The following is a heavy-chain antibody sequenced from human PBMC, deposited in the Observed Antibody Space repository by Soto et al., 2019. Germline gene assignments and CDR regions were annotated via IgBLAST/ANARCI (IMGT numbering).Heavy chain of an antibody. Sequence: SGPTLVNPTQTLTLTCTFSGFSLTTSGVGVGWIRQPPGKAPEWLAIIYWDDDKRYNPSLKSRLTITKDTSKNQVVLTMTNMDPVDTATYYYAHSLCYDSNAYSYEYADYWGQGTPVTVSS. CDR1: GFSLTTSGVG. CDR3: AHSLCYDSNAYSYEYADY. V-gene: IGHV2-5*02. D-gene: IGHD3-22*01. J-gene: IGHJ4*02. CDR2: IYWDDDK.